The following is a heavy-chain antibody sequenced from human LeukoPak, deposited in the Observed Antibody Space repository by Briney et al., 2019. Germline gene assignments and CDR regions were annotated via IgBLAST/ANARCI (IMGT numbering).Heavy chain of an antibody. CDR2: INWNGGST. CDR1: GFTFDDYG. D-gene: IGHD2-2*01. J-gene: IGHJ6*03. CDR3: ARKARPAAPTYYYYYMDV. Sequence: PGGSLRLSCAASGFTFDDYGMSWVRQALGKGLEWVSGINWNGGSTGYADSVKGRFTISRDNAKNSLYLQMNSLRAEDTALYYCARKARPAAPTYYYYYMDVWGKGTTVTVSS. V-gene: IGHV3-20*04.